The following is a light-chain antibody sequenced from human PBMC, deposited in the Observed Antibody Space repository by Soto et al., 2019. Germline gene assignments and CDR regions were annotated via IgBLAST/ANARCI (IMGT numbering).Light chain of an antibody. CDR2: GAS. CDR3: QQYNSYS. V-gene: IGKV3D-15*01. Sequence: ERVMTQSPATLSVAPGDGATLSCRASQSVDSNLAWYQQKPGQTPRLLMYGASTRPTGIPARFSGSGSGTEFTLTISSLQPDDFATYYCQQYNSYSFGQGTKVDI. J-gene: IGKJ1*01. CDR1: QSVDSN.